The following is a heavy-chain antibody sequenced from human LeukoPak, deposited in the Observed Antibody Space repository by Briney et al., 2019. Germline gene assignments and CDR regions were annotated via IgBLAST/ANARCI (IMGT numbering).Heavy chain of an antibody. CDR3: AKDQRSTGYYLDY. CDR1: GFTFRSYG. CDR2: IWYDGSNK. Sequence: GRSLRLSCAASGFTFRSYGMHWVRQAPGKGLELVAGIWYDGSNKYYTDSVKGRFTISRDNSKNTLYLQMNSLRAEDTSLYYCAKDQRSTGYYLDYWGQGTLVTVSS. V-gene: IGHV3-33*06. J-gene: IGHJ4*02. D-gene: IGHD3-22*01.